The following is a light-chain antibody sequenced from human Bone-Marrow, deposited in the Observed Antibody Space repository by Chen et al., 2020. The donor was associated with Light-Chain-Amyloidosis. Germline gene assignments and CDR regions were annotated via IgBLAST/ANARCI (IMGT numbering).Light chain of an antibody. CDR2: DND. J-gene: IGLJ1*01. CDR1: SSNIGRNT. Sequence: QSVLTQPPSASGTPGQRVTISCSGSSSNIGRNTVNWYQQLPGTAPKLLIHDNDQRPSWVPDRFSGSKSDNTASLTISGLQTEDEADYFCSSYTITNTLVFGSGTRVTVL. V-gene: IGLV1-44*01. CDR3: SSYTITNTLV.